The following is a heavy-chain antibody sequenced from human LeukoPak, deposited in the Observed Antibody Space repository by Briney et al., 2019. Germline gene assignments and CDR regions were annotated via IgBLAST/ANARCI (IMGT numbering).Heavy chain of an antibody. J-gene: IGHJ4*02. CDR1: GFTFSSYS. V-gene: IGHV3-48*01. Sequence: GGSLRLSCAAFGFTFSSYSMNWVRQAPGKGLEWVSYISSSSSTVYYADSVKGRFTISRDNAKNSLYLQMNSLRAEDTAVYYCARDGITIFGVVWGYFDYWGQGTLVTVSS. CDR2: ISSSSSTV. D-gene: IGHD3-3*01. CDR3: ARDGITIFGVVWGYFDY.